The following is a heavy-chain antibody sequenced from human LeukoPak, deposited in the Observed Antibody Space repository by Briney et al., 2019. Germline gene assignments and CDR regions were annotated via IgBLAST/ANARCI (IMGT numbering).Heavy chain of an antibody. CDR1: GGSISSYY. J-gene: IGHJ5*02. V-gene: IGHV4-4*08. Sequence: PSETLSLTCTVSGGSISSYYWSWIRQPPGKGLEWIGYIYTSGSTNYNPSLKSRVTMSVDTSKNQFSLKLSSVTAADTALYYCARYYYDRKGSWFDPWGQGTLVTVSS. CDR2: IYTSGST. CDR3: ARYYYDRKGSWFDP. D-gene: IGHD3-22*01.